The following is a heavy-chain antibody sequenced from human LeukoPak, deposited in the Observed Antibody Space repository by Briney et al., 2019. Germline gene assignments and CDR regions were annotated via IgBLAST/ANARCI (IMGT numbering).Heavy chain of an antibody. CDR3: ARMKSAAGTGYNWFDP. Sequence: GASVKVSCKASGYTFTGYYMHWVRQAPGQGLEWMGWINPNSGGTNYAQKFQGRVTITRNTSISTAYMELSSLRSEDTAVYYCARMKSAAGTGYNWFDPWGQGTLVTVSS. J-gene: IGHJ5*02. CDR2: INPNSGGT. V-gene: IGHV1-2*02. D-gene: IGHD6-13*01. CDR1: GYTFTGYY.